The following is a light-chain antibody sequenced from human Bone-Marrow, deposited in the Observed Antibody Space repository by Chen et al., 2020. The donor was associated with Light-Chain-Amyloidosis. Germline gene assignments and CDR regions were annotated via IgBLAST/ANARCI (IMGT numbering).Light chain of an antibody. CDR2: DDS. Sequence: SYVLTQPSSVSVAPGQTATIACGGNNIGSTSVHWYQQTPGQAPLLVVYDDSERPSGIPGRLSGSNSGNTATLTISRVEAGDEADYYCQVWDRSSDRPVFGGGTKLTVL. J-gene: IGLJ3*02. CDR1: NIGSTS. CDR3: QVWDRSSDRPV. V-gene: IGLV3-21*02.